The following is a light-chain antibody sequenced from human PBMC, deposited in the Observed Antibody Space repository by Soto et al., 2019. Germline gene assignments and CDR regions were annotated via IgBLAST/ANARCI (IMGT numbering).Light chain of an antibody. V-gene: IGKV1-39*01. J-gene: IGKJ4*01. CDR2: SAS. CDR3: QQSNSVPFT. CDR1: QSISKY. Sequence: DIQMTQSPSSLSASVGDRVTITCRASQSISKYLNWYQQKPGKAPKLLMYSASSLLSGVPSRFSGTGSGTDFTLTISSLQPEDFATYYCQQSNSVPFTFGGGTAVEIK.